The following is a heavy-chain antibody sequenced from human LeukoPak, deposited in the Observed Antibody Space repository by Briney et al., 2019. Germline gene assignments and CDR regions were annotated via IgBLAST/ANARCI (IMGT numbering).Heavy chain of an antibody. CDR2: INHSGST. D-gene: IGHD4-11*01. CDR1: GGSISSYY. Sequence: SETLSLTCTVSGGSISSYYWSWIRQPPGQGLEWIGEINHSGSTNSNPSLKSRVTISVDTSKNQFSPTLSSVTAADTAVYYCASPLTVTGDAFDIWGQGTMVTVSS. V-gene: IGHV4-34*01. J-gene: IGHJ3*02. CDR3: ASPLTVTGDAFDI.